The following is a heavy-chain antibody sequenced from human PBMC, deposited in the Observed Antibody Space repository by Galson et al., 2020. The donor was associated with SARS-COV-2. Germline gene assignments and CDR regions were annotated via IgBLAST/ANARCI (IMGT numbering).Heavy chain of an antibody. Sequence: GGSLRLSCAASGFTFDDYAMHWVRQAPGKGLEWVSGISWNSGSIGYADSVKGRFTISRDNAKNSLYLQMNSLRAEDTALYYCAKAVYSSGHTFMDVWGKGTTVTVSS. CDR1: GFTFDDYA. J-gene: IGHJ6*03. CDR3: AKAVYSSGHTFMDV. CDR2: ISWNSGSI. D-gene: IGHD6-19*01. V-gene: IGHV3-9*01.